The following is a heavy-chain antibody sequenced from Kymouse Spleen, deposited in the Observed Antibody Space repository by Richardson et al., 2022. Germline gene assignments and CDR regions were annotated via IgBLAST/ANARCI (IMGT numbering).Heavy chain of an antibody. Sequence: EVQLVESGGGLVQPGRSLRLSCAASGFTFDDYAMHWVRQAPGKGLEWVSGISWNSGSIGYADSVKGRFTISRDNAKNSLYLQMNSLRAEDTALYYCATCIAVAGTDYYYGMDVWGQGTTVTVSS. J-gene: IGHJ6*02. CDR2: ISWNSGSI. CDR3: ATCIAVAGTDYYYGMDV. D-gene: IGHD6-19*01. CDR1: GFTFDDYA. V-gene: IGHV3-9*01.